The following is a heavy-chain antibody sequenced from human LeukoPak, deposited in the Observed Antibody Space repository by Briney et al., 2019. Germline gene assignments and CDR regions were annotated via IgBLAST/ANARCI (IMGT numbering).Heavy chain of an antibody. CDR3: ARDREFCISTSCYKPLDY. J-gene: IGHJ4*02. CDR2: INTDGSST. Sequence: VGSLRLSCAASGFTFSSFWMHWFRQAPGEGLVWVSRINTDGSSTTYADSVKGRFTISRDNAKNTLYLQMNSLRAEDTAVYYCARDREFCISTSCYKPLDYWGQGTLVTVSS. D-gene: IGHD2-2*02. V-gene: IGHV3-74*01. CDR1: GFTFSSFW.